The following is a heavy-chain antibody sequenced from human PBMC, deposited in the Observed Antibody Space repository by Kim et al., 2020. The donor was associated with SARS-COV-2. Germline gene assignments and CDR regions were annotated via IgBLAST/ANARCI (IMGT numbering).Heavy chain of an antibody. CDR3: AREAHDPLYYFGSGSGGLVRDG. D-gene: IGHD3-10*01. J-gene: IGHJ6*01. V-gene: IGHV3-7*01. Sequence: GGSLRLSCAASGFTFSSYWMSWVRQAPGKGLEWVANIKQDGSEKYYVDSVKGRFTISRDNAKNSLYLQMNSLRAEDTAVYYCAREAHDPLYYFGSGSGGLVRDGCVQGATVAVSS. CDR2: IKQDGSEK. CDR1: GFTFSSYW.